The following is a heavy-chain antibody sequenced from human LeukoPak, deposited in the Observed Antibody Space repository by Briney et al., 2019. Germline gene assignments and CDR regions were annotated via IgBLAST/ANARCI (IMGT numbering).Heavy chain of an antibody. Sequence: GGSLRLSCAASGFTFSSYWMHWVRQAPGKGLVWVSRINSDGSSRSYADSVKGRFTISRDNAKNTLYLQMNSLRAEDTAVYYCAHYASSSYHAFDIWGQGTMVTVSS. J-gene: IGHJ3*02. V-gene: IGHV3-74*01. CDR1: GFTFSSYW. CDR2: INSDGSSR. CDR3: AHYASSSYHAFDI. D-gene: IGHD3-22*01.